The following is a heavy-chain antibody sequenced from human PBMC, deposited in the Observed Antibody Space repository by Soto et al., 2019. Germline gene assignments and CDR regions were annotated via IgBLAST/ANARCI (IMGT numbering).Heavy chain of an antibody. Sequence: QVQLVQSGAEVKKPGASVNVSCKASGYTFTSYGISWVRQAPGQGLEWMGWISAYNGNTNYAQKLQGRGTMTTDTSTSTAYMERRSLRSNDTAVYYCAVDARVGPGWYGPVDPLDYWGQGTLVPVSS. J-gene: IGHJ4*02. CDR3: AVDARVGPGWYGPVDPLDY. CDR2: ISAYNGNT. CDR1: GYTFTSYG. V-gene: IGHV1-18*04. D-gene: IGHD6-19*01.